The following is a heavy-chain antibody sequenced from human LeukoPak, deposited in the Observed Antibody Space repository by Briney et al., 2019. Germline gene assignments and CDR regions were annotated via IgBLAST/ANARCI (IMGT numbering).Heavy chain of an antibody. CDR1: GFTFSSYG. CDR2: IWYDGSNK. Sequence: GRSLRLSCAASGFTFSSYGMHRVRQAPGKGLEWVAVIWYDGSNKYYADSVKGRFTISRDNSKNTLYLQMNSLRAEDTAVYYCAREDGDYPYYFDYWGQGTLVTVSS. J-gene: IGHJ4*02. CDR3: AREDGDYPYYFDY. V-gene: IGHV3-33*01. D-gene: IGHD4-17*01.